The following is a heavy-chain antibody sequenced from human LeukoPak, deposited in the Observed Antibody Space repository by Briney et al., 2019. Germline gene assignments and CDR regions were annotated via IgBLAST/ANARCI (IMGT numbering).Heavy chain of an antibody. D-gene: IGHD3-22*01. CDR3: ARGAYDSSGYYDYYYYYMDV. CDR2: IYYSGST. J-gene: IGHJ6*03. Sequence: PSETLSLTCTVSGGSISSYYWSWIRQPPGKGLEWIGYIYYSGSTNYNPSLKSRVTISVDTSKNQFSLKLSSVTAADTAVYYCARGAYDSSGYYDYYYYYMDVWGKGTTVTVSS. CDR1: GGSISSYY. V-gene: IGHV4-59*12.